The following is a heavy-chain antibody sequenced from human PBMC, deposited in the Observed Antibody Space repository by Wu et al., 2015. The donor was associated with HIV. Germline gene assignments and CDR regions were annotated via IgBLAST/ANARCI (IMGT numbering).Heavy chain of an antibody. CDR1: GGTFSSYA. CDR2: IIPIFGTA. D-gene: IGHD4-17*01. V-gene: IGHV1-69*05. Sequence: CKDVPGGTFSSYAISWVRQAPGQGLEWMGGIIPIFGTANYAQKFQGRVTITTDESTSTAYMELSSLRSEDTAVYYCAKSPATVTTLWDYYYYGMDVWGQGTTVTVSS. CDR3: AKSPATVTTLWDYYYYGMDV. J-gene: IGHJ6*02.